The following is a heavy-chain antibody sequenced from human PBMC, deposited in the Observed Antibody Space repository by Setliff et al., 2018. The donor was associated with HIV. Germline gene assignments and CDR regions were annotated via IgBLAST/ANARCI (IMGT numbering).Heavy chain of an antibody. V-gene: IGHV4-4*08. J-gene: IGHJ5*02. CDR1: GGSISSHY. Sequence: SETLSLTCTVSGGSISSHYWSWIRRPPGKGLEWIGHIYTSGSTNYNPSLKSRVTISIDTSRNQFSLKLTSVTAADTAMYYCARRHTAFDPWGQGTQVTVSS. CDR2: IYTSGST. D-gene: IGHD5-18*01. CDR3: ARRHTAFDP.